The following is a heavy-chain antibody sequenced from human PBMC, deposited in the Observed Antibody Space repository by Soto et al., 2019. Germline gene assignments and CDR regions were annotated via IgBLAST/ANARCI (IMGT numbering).Heavy chain of an antibody. D-gene: IGHD3-22*01. CDR3: ARSRANYYDSSGYYPDY. V-gene: IGHV1-69*02. CDR2: IIPIFGIA. J-gene: IGHJ4*02. Sequence: GASVKVSCKASGGTFSRYSITWVRQAPGHGLEWIGRIIPIFGIASYAQKFQGRVTITADESTSTAYMELSSLRSEDTAVYYCARSRANYYDSSGYYPDYWGQGTLVTVSS. CDR1: GGTFSRYS.